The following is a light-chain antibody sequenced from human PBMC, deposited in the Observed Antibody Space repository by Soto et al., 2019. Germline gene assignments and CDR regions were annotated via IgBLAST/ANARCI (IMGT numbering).Light chain of an antibody. J-gene: IGLJ1*01. CDR1: SSDSGGDNA. Sequence: QAALTQPASVSGSPGQTITISCSGTSSDSGGDNAVSWYQHHPGKAHKLIIYEVTHRPAGISDRFSASKSGNTASLTISGLQAEDEADYYCNSFRVNHLYVFGTGTKVTVL. V-gene: IGLV2-14*01. CDR2: EVT. CDR3: NSFRVNHLYV.